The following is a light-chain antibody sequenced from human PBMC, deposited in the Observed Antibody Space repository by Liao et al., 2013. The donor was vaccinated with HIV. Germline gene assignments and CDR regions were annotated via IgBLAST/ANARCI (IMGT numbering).Light chain of an antibody. CDR2: QDS. J-gene: IGLJ2*01. CDR1: KLGDKY. V-gene: IGLV3-1*01. Sequence: SYVVTQPPSVSVSPGQTATITCSGDKLGDKYACWYQQKPGQSPVLVIYQDSKRPSGIPERFSGSSSGTTVTLTISGVQAEDEADYYCQSVDSNDTVVFGGGTKLTVL. CDR3: QSVDSNDTVV.